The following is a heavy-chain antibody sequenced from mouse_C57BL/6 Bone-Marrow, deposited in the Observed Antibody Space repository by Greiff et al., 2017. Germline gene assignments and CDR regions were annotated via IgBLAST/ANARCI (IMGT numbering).Heavy chain of an antibody. J-gene: IGHJ2*01. CDR3: ARSPIYYGKSY. Sequence: QVQLQQPGAELVKPGASVKMSCKASGYTFTSSWITWVKQRPGQGLGWIGDIYPGSGSTNYNEKFKSKATLTVDTSSSTAYMQLSSLTSEDSAVYYCARSPIYYGKSYWGKGTTLTVSS. CDR1: GYTFTSSW. CDR2: IYPGSGST. D-gene: IGHD2-1*01. V-gene: IGHV1-55*01.